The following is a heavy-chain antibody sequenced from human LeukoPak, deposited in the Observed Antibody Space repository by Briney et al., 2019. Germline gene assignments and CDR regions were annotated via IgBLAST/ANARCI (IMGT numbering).Heavy chain of an antibody. CDR1: GGSISSGGYY. CDR2: IYYSGST. V-gene: IGHV4-39*01. CDR3: ARQYSSGWPWFDP. D-gene: IGHD6-19*01. J-gene: IGHJ5*02. Sequence: SETLSLTCTVSGGSISSGGYYWGWIRQPPGKGLEWIGSIYYSGSTYYNPSLKSRVTISVDTSKNHFSLKLTSVTAADAAVYYCARQYSSGWPWFDPWGQGTLVTVSS.